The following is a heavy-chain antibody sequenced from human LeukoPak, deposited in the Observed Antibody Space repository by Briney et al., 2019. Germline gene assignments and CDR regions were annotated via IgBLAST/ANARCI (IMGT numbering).Heavy chain of an antibody. CDR1: GGSFSGYY. J-gene: IGHJ6*03. CDR2: INHSGST. V-gene: IGHV4-34*01. Sequence: PSETLSLTCAVYGGSFSGYYWSWIRQPPGKGLEWIGEINHSGSTYYNPSLKSRVTISVDTSKNQFSLKLSSVTAADTAVYYCARRKGYYYMDVWGKGTTVTVSS. CDR3: ARRKGYYYMDV.